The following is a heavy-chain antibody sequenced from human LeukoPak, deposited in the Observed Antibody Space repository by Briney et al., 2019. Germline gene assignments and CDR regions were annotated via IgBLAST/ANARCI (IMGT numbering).Heavy chain of an antibody. J-gene: IGHJ4*02. V-gene: IGHV1-46*01. CDR3: ARTAARRFDY. Sequence: GASVKVSCKASGYTFPSYFMHWVRQAPGQGLEWMGIINPTGGSTTYAQKFPGRVTMTRDTSTSTVYMELSSLRSDDTAVYYCARTAARRFDYWGQGTLVTVSS. CDR2: INPTGGST. D-gene: IGHD6-6*01. CDR1: GYTFPSYF.